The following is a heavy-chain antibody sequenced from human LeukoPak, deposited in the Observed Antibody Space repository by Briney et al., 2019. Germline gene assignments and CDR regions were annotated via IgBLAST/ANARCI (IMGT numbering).Heavy chain of an antibody. CDR3: ARQKQWLVRGGWFDP. CDR2: INHSGST. CDR1: GGSFSGYY. Sequence: SETLSLTCAVYGGSFSGYYWSWIRQPPGKGLEWIGEINHSGSTNYNPSLKSRVTISVDTSKNQFSLKLSSVTAADTAVYYCARQKQWLVRGGWFDPWGQGTLVTVSS. J-gene: IGHJ5*02. V-gene: IGHV4-34*01. D-gene: IGHD6-19*01.